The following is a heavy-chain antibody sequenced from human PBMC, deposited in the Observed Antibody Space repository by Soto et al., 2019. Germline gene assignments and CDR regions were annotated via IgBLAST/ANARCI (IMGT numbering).Heavy chain of an antibody. J-gene: IGHJ4*02. D-gene: IGHD3-10*01. CDR3: ARNYYGSGSYLGPFGY. Sequence: QVQVVESGGGVVQPGRSLRLSCAASGFTFSSYAMHWVRQAPGKGLEWVAVISYDGSNTYYADSVKGRFTISRDNSKSTLYLQMNSLRAEDTAEYYCARNYYGSGSYLGPFGYWGQGTLVTVSS. V-gene: IGHV3-30*04. CDR1: GFTFSSYA. CDR2: ISYDGSNT.